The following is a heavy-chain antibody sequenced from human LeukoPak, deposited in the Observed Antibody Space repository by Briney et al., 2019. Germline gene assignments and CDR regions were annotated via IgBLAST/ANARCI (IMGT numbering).Heavy chain of an antibody. CDR2: ISGSGDAT. J-gene: IGHJ4*02. Sequence: GGSLRLSCAASGFTFSSTAMSWVRQAPVKGLEWVSGISGSGDATYYGDSVKGRFTISRDNSKNTVYLQMNSLRAEDTAIYYCANVDCFGGRGLWGQGTLVTVSS. CDR3: ANVDCFGGRGL. V-gene: IGHV3-23*01. D-gene: IGHD2-15*01. CDR1: GFTFSSTA.